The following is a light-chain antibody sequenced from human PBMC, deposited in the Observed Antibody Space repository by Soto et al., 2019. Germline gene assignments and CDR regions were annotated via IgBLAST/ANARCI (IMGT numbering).Light chain of an antibody. CDR3: QQYGSSRT. J-gene: IGKJ1*01. CDR2: DAS. V-gene: IGKV3-20*01. Sequence: EIVLTQSPGTLSLSPGERATLSCRASQSVSSSYLAWYQQKPGQAPRLLIYDASSRATGIPDRFSGSGSETDFTLTISRLEPEDFAVYYCQQYGSSRTFGQGTKVEIK. CDR1: QSVSSSY.